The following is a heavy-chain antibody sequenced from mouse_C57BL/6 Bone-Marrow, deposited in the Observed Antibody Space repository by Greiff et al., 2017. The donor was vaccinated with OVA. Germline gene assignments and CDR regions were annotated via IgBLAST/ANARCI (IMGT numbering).Heavy chain of an antibody. J-gene: IGHJ1*03. CDR3: ARHVGAYYGSSPHWYFDV. CDR2: ISSGGSYT. Sequence: EVKVVESGGDLVKPGGSLKLSCAASGFTFSSYGMSWVRQTPDKRLEWVATISSGGSYTYYPDSVKGRFTISRDNAKNTLYLQMSSLKSEDTAMYYCARHVGAYYGSSPHWYFDVWGTGTTVTVSS. D-gene: IGHD1-1*01. V-gene: IGHV5-6*01. CDR1: GFTFSSYG.